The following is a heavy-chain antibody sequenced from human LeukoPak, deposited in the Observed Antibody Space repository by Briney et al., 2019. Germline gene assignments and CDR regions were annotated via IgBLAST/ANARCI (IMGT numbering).Heavy chain of an antibody. V-gene: IGHV3-48*03. CDR3: ARALTPRSNSFDY. CDR1: GFTFSSYE. Sequence: GGSLRLSCSASGFTFSSYEMNWVRQAPGKGLEWISYIIGSGDTIYYADSVKGRFTITRDSAKSSVLLQMNSLRAEDTALYYCARALTPRSNSFDYWGQGALVTVSS. CDR2: IIGSGDTI. D-gene: IGHD4/OR15-4a*01. J-gene: IGHJ4*02.